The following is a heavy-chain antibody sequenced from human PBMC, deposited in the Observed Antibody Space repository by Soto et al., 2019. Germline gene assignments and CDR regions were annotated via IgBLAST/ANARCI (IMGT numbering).Heavy chain of an antibody. J-gene: IGHJ3*02. CDR3: ARREGSGWSDAFDI. CDR2: INPSGGST. V-gene: IGHV1-46*01. D-gene: IGHD6-19*01. Sequence: ASVKVSCKASGYTFTSFYMHWVRQAPGQGLEWMGLINPSGGSTRYAQKFQGRVTMTRDTSTSTVYMELSSLRSEDTAVYYCARREGSGWSDAFDIWGQGTMVTVSS. CDR1: GYTFTSFY.